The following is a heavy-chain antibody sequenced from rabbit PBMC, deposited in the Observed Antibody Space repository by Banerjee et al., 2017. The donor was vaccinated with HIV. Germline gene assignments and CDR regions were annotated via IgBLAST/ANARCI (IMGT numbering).Heavy chain of an antibody. V-gene: IGHV1S40*01. J-gene: IGHJ4*01. CDR2: IYSGSSGST. D-gene: IGHD3-3*01. CDR3: GRDQGGWNAVNL. Sequence: QSLEESGGDLVKPGASLTLTCKASGFSFSSGYDMCWVRQAPGKGLEWIACIYSGSSGSTYYANWAKGRFTISKTSSTVDLKMTSLTAADTATYFCGRDQGGWNAVNLWGQGTLVTVS. CDR1: GFSFSSGYD.